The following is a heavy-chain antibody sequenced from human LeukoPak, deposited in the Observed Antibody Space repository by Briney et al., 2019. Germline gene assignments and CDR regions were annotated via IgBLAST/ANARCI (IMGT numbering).Heavy chain of an antibody. CDR2: INWNGGST. CDR3: ARLGISVSGGGAYYFDN. Sequence: PGGSLRLSCAASGFTFDDYGMSWVRQAPGKGLEWVSGINWNGGSTNYADSVKGRFTISRDNAKNYLYLQMNSLRAEDTALYYCARLGISVSGGGAYYFDNWGQGTLVTVSS. J-gene: IGHJ4*02. V-gene: IGHV3-20*04. D-gene: IGHD6-19*01. CDR1: GFTFDDYG.